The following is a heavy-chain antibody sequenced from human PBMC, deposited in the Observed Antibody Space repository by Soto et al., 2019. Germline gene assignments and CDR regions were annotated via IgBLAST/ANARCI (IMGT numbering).Heavy chain of an antibody. J-gene: IGHJ4*02. CDR2: INHGRSA. CDR3: ARTIYGDPATPTKPAFDY. Sequence: QVQLQQWGAGLLKPSETLSLTCGVHGGSFTHYYWSWIRQPPGKGLEWSGEINHGRSANYNPSLKSRVTNSVDTSKKQVSLNMRSVTAADTAVYYCARTIYGDPATPTKPAFDYWGQGSLVTVAS. V-gene: IGHV4-34*01. D-gene: IGHD4-17*01. CDR1: GGSFTHYY.